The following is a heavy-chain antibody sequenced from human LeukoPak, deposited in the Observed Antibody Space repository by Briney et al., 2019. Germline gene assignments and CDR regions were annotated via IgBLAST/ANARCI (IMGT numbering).Heavy chain of an antibody. V-gene: IGHV4-34*01. J-gene: IGHJ4*02. CDR1: GGSFSGYY. D-gene: IGHD6-13*01. CDR2: INHSGST. CDR3: ARGGGKIAAAGPPSFDY. Sequence: SSETLSLTCAVYGGSFSGYYWSWIRQPPGKGLEWIGEINHSGSTNYNPSLKSRVTISVDTSKNQFSLKLSSVTAAGTAVYYCARGGGKIAAAGPPSFDYWGQGTLVTVSS.